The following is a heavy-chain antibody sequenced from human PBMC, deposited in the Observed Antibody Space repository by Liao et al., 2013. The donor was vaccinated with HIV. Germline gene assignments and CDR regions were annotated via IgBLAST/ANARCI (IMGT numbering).Heavy chain of an antibody. J-gene: IGHJ4*02. CDR2: IYTSVST. Sequence: QVQLQESGPGLVKPSQTLSLTCTVSGGSISSGSYSWSWIRQPAGKGLEWIGRIYTSVSTNYNPSLKSRVTISVDTSKNQFSLRLSSVTAADTALYYCARDPIYFASGSAFDYWGQGTLVTVSS. V-gene: IGHV4-61*02. D-gene: IGHD3-10*01. CDR1: GGSISSGSYS. CDR3: ARDPIYFASGSAFDY.